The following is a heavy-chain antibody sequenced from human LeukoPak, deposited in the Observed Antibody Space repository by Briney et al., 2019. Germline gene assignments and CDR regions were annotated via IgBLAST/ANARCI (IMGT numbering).Heavy chain of an antibody. CDR2: INTSGST. Sequence: PSQTLSLTCTVSGGSISSGSYYWSWIRQPAGKGLEWIGRINTSGSTNYNPSLKSRVTISVDTSKNQFSLKLSSVTAADTAVYYCARGQTYYYDSSGYYYYYYYGMDVWGQGTTVTVSS. CDR1: GGSISSGSYY. D-gene: IGHD3-22*01. J-gene: IGHJ6*02. CDR3: ARGQTYYYDSSGYYYYYYYGMDV. V-gene: IGHV4-61*02.